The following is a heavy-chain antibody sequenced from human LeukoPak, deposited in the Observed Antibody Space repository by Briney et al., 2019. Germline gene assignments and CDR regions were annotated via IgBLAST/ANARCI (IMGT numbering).Heavy chain of an antibody. V-gene: IGHV1-18*01. J-gene: IGHJ4*02. CDR3: ARDTPQNLKRFDY. CDR1: GYTLDRFG. CDR2: INPYNGKT. Sequence: GASVKVSCKASGYTLDRFGISWVRQAPGQGLEWLGWINPYNGKTIFGEKFQGTVIMTTDTSTSTVYMELTSLRSADTAVYFCARDTPQNLKRFDYWEGRTLVTVSS.